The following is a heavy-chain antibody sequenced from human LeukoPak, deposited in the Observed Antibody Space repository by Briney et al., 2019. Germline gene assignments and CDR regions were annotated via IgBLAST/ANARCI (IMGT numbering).Heavy chain of an antibody. D-gene: IGHD3-9*01. CDR3: ARVILTGYYYDS. J-gene: IGHJ4*02. CDR1: GFTFSTYA. V-gene: IGHV3-64*01. CDR2: VNSNGGNT. Sequence: GGSLRLSCAASGFTFSTYALHWVPQAPGKGLEFVSGVNSNGGNTYYANSVKGRFTISRDNSKNTLYLQMGSLRPEDMAVYHCARVILTGYYYDSWGQGTLVTVSS.